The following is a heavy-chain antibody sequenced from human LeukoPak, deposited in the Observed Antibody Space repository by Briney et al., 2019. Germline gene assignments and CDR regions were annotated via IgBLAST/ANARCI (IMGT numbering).Heavy chain of an antibody. D-gene: IGHD6-13*01. V-gene: IGHV1-69*05. CDR3: ARHYSSSWYANDY. CDR2: IIPIFGTA. J-gene: IGHJ4*02. CDR1: GGTFSSYA. Sequence: GASVKVSCKASGGTFSSYAISWVRQAPGQGLEWMGGIIPIFGTANYAQKFQGRVTITTDESTSTAYMELSSLSSEDTAVYYCARHYSSSWYANDYWGQGTLVTVSS.